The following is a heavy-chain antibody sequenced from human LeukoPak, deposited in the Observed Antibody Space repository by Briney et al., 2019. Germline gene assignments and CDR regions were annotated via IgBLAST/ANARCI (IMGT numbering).Heavy chain of an antibody. J-gene: IGHJ5*02. V-gene: IGHV5-51*07. CDR2: IYPGHSET. CDR1: GYSFINYW. Sequence: GASLKISCKGSGYSFINYWIGWVHQMPGKGLELMGMIYPGHSETRYSPSFQGQVTISADKSISTAYLQWSSLRASDTAMYYCARLRDGSNWFDPWGQGTLVTVSS. CDR3: ARLRDGSNWFDP. D-gene: IGHD5-24*01.